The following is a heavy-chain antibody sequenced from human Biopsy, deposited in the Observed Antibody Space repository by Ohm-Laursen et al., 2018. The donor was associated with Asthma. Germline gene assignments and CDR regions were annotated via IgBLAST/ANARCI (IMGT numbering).Heavy chain of an antibody. V-gene: IGHV1-69*13. D-gene: IGHD2-2*01. J-gene: IGHJ4*02. Sequence: SVKVSCKSLGGTFNTYVIGWLRQASGQGLEWMGGINSVFGTTTYPQKFQDRVTITADDSTSTVYMELSSLRSEDTAVYYCARKAGSCISRTCYSLDFWGQGTLVTVSS. CDR2: INSVFGTT. CDR3: ARKAGSCISRTCYSLDF. CDR1: GGTFNTYV.